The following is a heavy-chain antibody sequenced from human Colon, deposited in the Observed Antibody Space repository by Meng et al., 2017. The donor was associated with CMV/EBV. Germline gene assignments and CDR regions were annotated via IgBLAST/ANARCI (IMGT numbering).Heavy chain of an antibody. CDR1: GCSFTSYD. V-gene: IGHV1-8*01. D-gene: IGHD6-13*01. Sequence: ASVKVSCKASGCSFTSYDLYWVRQAPGQGLEWMGWLNTATGNTGYAETLQGRITMTRDSSIGTAYMELTSLRPEDTAVYYGARLRLAAAGSESFNIWGQGTTVTVSS. CDR2: LNTATGNT. J-gene: IGHJ3*02. CDR3: ARLRLAAAGSESFNI.